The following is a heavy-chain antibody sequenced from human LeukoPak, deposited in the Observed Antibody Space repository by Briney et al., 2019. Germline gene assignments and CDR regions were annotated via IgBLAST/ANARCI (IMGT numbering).Heavy chain of an antibody. CDR3: AKESPIGVAGV. CDR2: ISRSGVST. J-gene: IGHJ4*02. CDR1: GFTFSSYA. D-gene: IGHD6-19*01. V-gene: IGHV3-23*01. Sequence: GGSLGLSCAASGFTFSSYAMTWVRQAPGKGLEWVSAISRSGVSTYYADSVKGRFTISRDNSKNTVFLQMNSLRAEDTAVYYCAKESPIGVAGVWGQGTLVTVSS.